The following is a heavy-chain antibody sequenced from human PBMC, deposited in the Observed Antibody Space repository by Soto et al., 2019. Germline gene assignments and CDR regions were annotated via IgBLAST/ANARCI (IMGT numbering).Heavy chain of an antibody. V-gene: IGHV4-59*01. CDR2: IYYSGSP. CDR1: GGSISSYY. Sequence: SETLSLTCTVSGGSISSYYWTWIRQPPGKGLEWIGYIYYSGSPNYNPSLKSRVTISVDTSKNQFSLKLSSVTAADTAVYYCARDGRGMDVWGQGTKVTVSS. CDR3: ARDGRGMDV. J-gene: IGHJ6*02.